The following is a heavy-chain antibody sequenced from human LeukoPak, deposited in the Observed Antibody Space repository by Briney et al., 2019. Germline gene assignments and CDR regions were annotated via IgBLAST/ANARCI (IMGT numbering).Heavy chain of an antibody. CDR2: IGAYNGNT. V-gene: IGHV1-18*01. Sequence: ASVKVSCKASGYTFTSYGISWVRQAPGQGLEWMGWIGAYNGNTNYAQKLQGRVTMTTDTSTSTAYVELRSLRSDDTAVYYCARAAHRITMARGVIDYWGQGTLVTVSS. CDR1: GYTFTSYG. J-gene: IGHJ4*02. D-gene: IGHD3-10*01. CDR3: ARAAHRITMARGVIDY.